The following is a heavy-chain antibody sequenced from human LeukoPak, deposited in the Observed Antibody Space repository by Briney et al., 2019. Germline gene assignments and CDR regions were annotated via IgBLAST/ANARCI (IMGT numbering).Heavy chain of an antibody. CDR2: IDWNGGST. CDR1: GFTFDDYG. V-gene: IGHV3-20*04. J-gene: IGHJ6*03. Sequence: GGSLRLSCAASGFTFDDYGMSWVRQAPGKGLEWVSGIDWNGGSTGYADSVKGRFTISRDNAKNSLYLQMNSLRAEDTALYYCARARGSSTTYYYHYMDVWGKGTTVTVSS. D-gene: IGHD6-6*01. CDR3: ARARGSSTTYYYHYMDV.